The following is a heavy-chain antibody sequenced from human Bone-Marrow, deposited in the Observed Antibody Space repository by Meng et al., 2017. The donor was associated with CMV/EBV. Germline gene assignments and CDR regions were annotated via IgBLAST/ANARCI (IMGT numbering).Heavy chain of an antibody. CDR2: IIPILGIA. CDR1: GYTFTSYG. V-gene: IGHV1-69*10. CDR3: ARGYCSSTSCYDNYYYGMDV. J-gene: IGHJ6*02. D-gene: IGHD2-2*01. Sequence: SVKVSCKASGYTFTSYGISWVRQAPGQGLEWMGGIIPILGIANYAQKFQGRVTITADKSTSTAYMELSSLRSEDTAVYYCARGYCSSTSCYDNYYYGMDVWGRGTTVTVSS.